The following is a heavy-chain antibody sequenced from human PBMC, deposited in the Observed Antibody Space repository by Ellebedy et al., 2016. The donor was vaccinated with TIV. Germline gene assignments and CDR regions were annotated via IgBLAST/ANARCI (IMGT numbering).Heavy chain of an antibody. J-gene: IGHJ6*02. CDR1: GASITNSY. CDR3: VRDLNV. V-gene: IGHV4-4*07. Sequence: SETLSLTCTVSGASITNSYWGWLRQPAGKGLEWIGRIDITENNHYSPSLKRRVTMSVDTSKNQFSLKLTSVTAADTALYYCVRDLNVWGQGTTVTVSS. CDR2: IDITENN.